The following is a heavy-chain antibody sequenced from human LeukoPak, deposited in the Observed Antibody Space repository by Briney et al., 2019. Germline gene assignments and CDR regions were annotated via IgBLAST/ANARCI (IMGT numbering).Heavy chain of an antibody. CDR2: ISYDGSNK. V-gene: IGHV3-30*14. D-gene: IGHD6-13*01. CDR1: GFTFSTYA. CDR3: ARAYSSSWYDGGMDV. Sequence: GRSLRLSCAASGFTFSTYAMHWVRQAPGKGLEWVAVISYDGSNKYSADSVKGRFTISRDNSKNTLYLQMNSLRAEDTAVYYCARAYSSSWYDGGMDVWGQGTTVTVSS. J-gene: IGHJ6*02.